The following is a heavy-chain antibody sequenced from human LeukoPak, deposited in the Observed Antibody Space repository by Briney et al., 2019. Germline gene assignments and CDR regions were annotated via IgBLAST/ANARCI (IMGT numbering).Heavy chain of an antibody. CDR1: GFTVSSNY. D-gene: IGHD1-26*01. CDR3: ARDRARGSYDY. J-gene: IGHJ4*02. CDR2: IYSGGST. Sequence: GGSLRLSCAASGFTVSSNYMSWVRQAPGKGLEWVSVIYSGGSTYYADSVKGRFTTSRDNSKNTLYLQMNSLRAEDTAVYYCARDRARGSYDYWGQGTQVTVSS. V-gene: IGHV3-53*01.